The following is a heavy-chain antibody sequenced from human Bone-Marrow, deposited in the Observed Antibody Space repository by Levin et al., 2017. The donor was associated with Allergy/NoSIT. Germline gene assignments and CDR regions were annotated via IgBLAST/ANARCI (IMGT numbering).Heavy chain of an antibody. D-gene: IGHD6-19*01. Sequence: LTGGSLRLSCAASGFSFSAYGMHWVRQAPGKGLEWVALIWYDGGNKYYTDSVKGRFTISRDNSKSTLYLQMTSLTVEDSAIYYCARGERQWVAYDWGQGTLVTVSS. CDR1: GFSFSAYG. CDR3: ARGERQWVAYD. J-gene: IGHJ4*02. CDR2: IWYDGGNK. V-gene: IGHV3-33*01.